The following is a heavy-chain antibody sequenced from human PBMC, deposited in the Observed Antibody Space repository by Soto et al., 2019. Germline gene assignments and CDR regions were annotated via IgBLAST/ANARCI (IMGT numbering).Heavy chain of an antibody. Sequence: GASVKVSCKASGYTFTSYGISWVRQAPGQGLEWMGWISAYNGNTNYAQKLQGRVTMTTDTSTSTAYMELRSLRSDDTAVYYCARDREAHYYGSGSYYNRVSWIDPWGQGTLVTVSS. CDR3: ARDREAHYYGSGSYYNRVSWIDP. V-gene: IGHV1-18*01. D-gene: IGHD3-10*01. J-gene: IGHJ5*02. CDR1: GYTFTSYG. CDR2: ISAYNGNT.